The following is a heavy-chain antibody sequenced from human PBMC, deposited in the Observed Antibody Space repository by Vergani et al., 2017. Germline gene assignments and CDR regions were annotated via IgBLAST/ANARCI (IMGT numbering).Heavy chain of an antibody. CDR1: GYSFTSYW. CDR2: IYPVDSDT. Sequence: EVQLVQSGAEVKKPGESLTISCKGSGYSFTSYWIGWVRQMPGKGREWMGIIYPVDSDTRYSPSFQGQVTISADKSISTAYLQWSSLKASDTAMYYCARLGVGFGELLPFDYWGQGTLVTVSS. V-gene: IGHV5-51*01. CDR3: ARLGVGFGELLPFDY. J-gene: IGHJ4*02. D-gene: IGHD3-10*01.